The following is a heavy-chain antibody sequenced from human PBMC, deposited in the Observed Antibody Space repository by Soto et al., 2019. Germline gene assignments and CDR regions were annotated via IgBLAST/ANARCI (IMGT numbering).Heavy chain of an antibody. V-gene: IGHV6-1*01. CDR3: ASGRDYYYMDV. CDR1: GDSVSSNSAA. CDR2: TYYRSKWYN. Sequence: SETLSLTCAISGDSVSSNSAAWNWIGQSPSRGLEWLGRTYYRSKWYNDYAVSVKSRITINPDTSKNQFSLQLNSVTPEDTAVYYCASGRDYYYMDVWGKGTTVTVSS. J-gene: IGHJ6*03.